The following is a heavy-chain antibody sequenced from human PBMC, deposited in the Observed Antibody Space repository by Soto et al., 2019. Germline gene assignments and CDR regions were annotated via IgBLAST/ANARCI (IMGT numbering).Heavy chain of an antibody. CDR1: GGTFSSHA. Sequence: QVHLVQSGAEVTKAGSSVKVSCKASGGTFSSHAFSWVRQAPGQGLEWVGGIIPIFETANYAQEFQGRVTTSADESTNTVILALNNLRSDDTAIYFCAIGDRSSWIGNHWGPGTQVTVS. J-gene: IGHJ4*02. V-gene: IGHV1-69*01. D-gene: IGHD6-6*01. CDR3: AIGDRSSWIGNH. CDR2: IIPIFETA.